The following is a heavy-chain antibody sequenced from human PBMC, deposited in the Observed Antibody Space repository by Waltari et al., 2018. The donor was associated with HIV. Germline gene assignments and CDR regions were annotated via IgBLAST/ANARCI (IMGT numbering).Heavy chain of an antibody. CDR2: IYTDGST. V-gene: IGHV3-53*02. Sequence: VETGGGLFRFGESLRLSCDISGFDISNTFITWVRQAPGVRPEWLSVIYTDGSTHYADSVKGRFTISRDSPNKRVYLRMTSLIVEDTATYYCTKGVRYFDPWGQGTHVIVS. D-gene: IGHD3-10*02. CDR3: TKGVRYFDP. J-gene: IGHJ5*02. CDR1: GFDISNTF.